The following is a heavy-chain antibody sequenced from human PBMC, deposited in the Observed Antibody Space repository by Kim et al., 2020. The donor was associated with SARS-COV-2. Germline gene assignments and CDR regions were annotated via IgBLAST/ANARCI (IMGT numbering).Heavy chain of an antibody. CDR2: MYAGDFKT. D-gene: IGHD2-15*01. Sequence: GESLKISCKGSGYTFTHYWIGWVRQMPGKGLEWMGIMYAGDFKTRYSPSFEGQVTISVDKSISTVYLQWRSLRASDTATYYWARFVDYTDPGYWYFDPWG. V-gene: IGHV5-51*01. CDR1: GYTFTHYW. J-gene: IGHJ2*01. CDR3: ARFVDYTDPGYWYFDP.